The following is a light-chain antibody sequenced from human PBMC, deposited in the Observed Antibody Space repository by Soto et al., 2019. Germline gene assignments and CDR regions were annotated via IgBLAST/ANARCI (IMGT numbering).Light chain of an antibody. CDR3: QQYYSPTWT. V-gene: IGKV4-1*01. CDR2: WAS. Sequence: IVMSQSRDSLAVSLGERATINCKSSQSVLYSSNNKNYLAWYQQKPGQPPKLLIYWASTRESGVPDRFSGSGSGTDFTLTISSLQAEDVAVYYCQQYYSPTWTFGQGTKLDIK. CDR1: QSVLYSSNNKNY. J-gene: IGKJ1*01.